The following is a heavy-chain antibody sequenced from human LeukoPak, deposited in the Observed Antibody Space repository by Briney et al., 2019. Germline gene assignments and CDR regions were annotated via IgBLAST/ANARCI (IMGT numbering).Heavy chain of an antibody. J-gene: IGHJ4*02. CDR1: GYTFTGYY. CDR3: ARAKTRWDPLRY. V-gene: IGHV1-2*02. CDR2: INPNGGGT. D-gene: IGHD1-26*01. Sequence: GASVKVSCKASGYTFTGYYIHWVRQAPGQGLEWMGWINPNGGGTNYAQKFQGRVTMTRDTSISTAYMELRSLRSDDTAVYYCARAKTRWDPLRYWGQGTLVTVSS.